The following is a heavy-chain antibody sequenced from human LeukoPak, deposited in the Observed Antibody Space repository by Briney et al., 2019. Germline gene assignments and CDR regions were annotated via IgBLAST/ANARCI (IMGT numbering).Heavy chain of an antibody. CDR1: GGTFSSYA. D-gene: IGHD3-10*01. CDR2: IIPIFGTA. J-gene: IGHJ4*02. CDR3: ARENEYGSGSYADY. V-gene: IGHV1-69*06. Sequence: GSSVKVSCKASGGTFSSYAISWVRQAPGQGLEWMGGIIPIFGTANYAQKFQGRVTITADKPTSTAYMELSSLRSEDTAVYYCARENEYGSGSYADYWGQGTLVTVSS.